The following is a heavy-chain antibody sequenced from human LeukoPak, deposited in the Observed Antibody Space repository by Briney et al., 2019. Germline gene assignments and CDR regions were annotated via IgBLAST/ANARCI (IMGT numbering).Heavy chain of an antibody. Sequence: GGSLRLSCAASGFTLSRYWMSWVRQAPGKGLEWVSSISSSSRYIYYADSVKGRFTISRENAKNSLYLQMNSLRVEDTAVYYCARDLLEGGYNPRGAYYYYGMDVWGQGTTVTVSS. J-gene: IGHJ6*01. CDR2: ISSSSRYI. D-gene: IGHD5-24*01. V-gene: IGHV3-21*01. CDR1: GFTLSRYW. CDR3: ARDLLEGGYNPRGAYYYYGMDV.